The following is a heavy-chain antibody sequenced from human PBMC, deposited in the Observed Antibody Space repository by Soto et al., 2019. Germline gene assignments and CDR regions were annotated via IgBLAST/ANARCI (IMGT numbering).Heavy chain of an antibody. CDR1: GAFISSYY. CDR3: ARRSGQHCSGGSCYLYFDS. D-gene: IGHD2-15*01. J-gene: IGHJ4*02. V-gene: IGHV4-59*08. CDR2: MYHSGTT. Sequence: SETLSLTCTVSGAFISSYYWGWIRQPPGKGLEWIGHMYHSGTTNYNSSLKSRVTISTDTSKNQFSLKLSTVTAADTAVYYCARRSGQHCSGGSCYLYFDSWGQGTLVTVSS.